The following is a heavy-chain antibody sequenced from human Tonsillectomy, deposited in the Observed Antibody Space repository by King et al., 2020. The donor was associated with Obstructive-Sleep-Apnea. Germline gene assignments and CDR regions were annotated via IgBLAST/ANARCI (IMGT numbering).Heavy chain of an antibody. CDR1: GFTFSTYA. CDR2: ISHDGTDQ. V-gene: IGHV3-30*04. CDR3: ARDGTPRTDIVVEYFDY. D-gene: IGHD2-15*01. Sequence: HVQLVESGGGVVQPGRSLRLSCAASGFTFSTYAVHWVRQAPGKGLEWLAVISHDGTDQYYADSVKGRFTISRDNARNTLFLQMNSLRPEDTAVYYCARDGTPRTDIVVEYFDYWGQGTLVTVST. J-gene: IGHJ4*02.